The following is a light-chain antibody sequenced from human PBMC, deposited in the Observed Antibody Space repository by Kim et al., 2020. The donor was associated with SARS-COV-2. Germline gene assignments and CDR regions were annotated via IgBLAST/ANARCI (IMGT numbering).Light chain of an antibody. CDR1: QSISSW. J-gene: IGKJ1*01. CDR2: DAS. V-gene: IGKV1-5*01. Sequence: LSASVGDRVTITCRASQSISSWLAWYQQKPGKAPKLLIYDASSLESGVPSRFSGSGSGTEFTLTISSLQPDDFATYYCQQYNLWTFGQGTKVDIK. CDR3: QQYNLWT.